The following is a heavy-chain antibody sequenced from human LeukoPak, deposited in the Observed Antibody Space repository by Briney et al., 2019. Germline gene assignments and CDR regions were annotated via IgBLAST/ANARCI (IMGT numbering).Heavy chain of an antibody. Sequence: PGGSRRLSCAASGFTFSSYSMNWVRQAPGKGLEWVSSISSSSSYIYYADSVKGRFTISRDNAKNSLYLQTNSLRAEDTAVYYCAVLWFGDYWGQGTLVTVSS. CDR1: GFTFSSYS. CDR3: AVLWFGDY. J-gene: IGHJ4*02. D-gene: IGHD3-10*01. V-gene: IGHV3-21*01. CDR2: ISSSSSYI.